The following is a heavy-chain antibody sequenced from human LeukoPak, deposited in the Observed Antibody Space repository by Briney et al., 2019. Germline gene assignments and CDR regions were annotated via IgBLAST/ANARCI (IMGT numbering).Heavy chain of an antibody. CDR1: GGSFSGYY. CDR3: ARQTGYENYYYYGMDV. D-gene: IGHD1-14*01. Sequence: SETLSLTCAVYGGSFSGYYWGWIRQPPGKGLEWIGSLFYSGSTYYNPSLKSRVTISVDTSKNQFSLRLTAVTAADTAVYYCARQTGYENYYYYGMDVWGQGTTVTVSS. J-gene: IGHJ6*02. V-gene: IGHV4-39*01. CDR2: LFYSGST.